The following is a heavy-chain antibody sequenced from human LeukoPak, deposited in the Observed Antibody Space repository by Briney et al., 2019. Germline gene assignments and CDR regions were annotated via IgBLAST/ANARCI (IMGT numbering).Heavy chain of an antibody. J-gene: IGHJ4*02. D-gene: IGHD1-1*01. V-gene: IGHV4-34*01. Sequence: SETLSLTCAVYGGSFSGYYWSWIRQPPGKGLEWIGEINHSGSTNYNPSLKSRVTVSIDTSKNQFSLKLTSLTAADTAVYYCARITDNWNLHFDSWGQGTLVTVSS. CDR1: GGSFSGYY. CDR3: ARITDNWNLHFDS. CDR2: INHSGST.